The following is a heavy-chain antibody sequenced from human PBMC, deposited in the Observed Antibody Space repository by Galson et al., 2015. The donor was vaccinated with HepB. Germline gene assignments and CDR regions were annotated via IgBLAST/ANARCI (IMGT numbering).Heavy chain of an antibody. CDR1: GGSFSDYY. Sequence: ETLSLTCAVYGGSFSDYYWSWIRQSPGKGLEWIAEIHHSGYTDYNPSLKSRVTVSVDPSKSQFSLKVTSVTAADTAVYYCARGYVSGGSSWIFDYWGQGTPLTVSS. CDR3: ARGYVSGGSSWIFDY. D-gene: IGHD6-13*01. J-gene: IGHJ4*02. V-gene: IGHV4-34*01. CDR2: IHHSGYT.